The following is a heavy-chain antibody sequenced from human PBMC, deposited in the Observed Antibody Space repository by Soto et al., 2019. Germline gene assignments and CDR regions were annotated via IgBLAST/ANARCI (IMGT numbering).Heavy chain of an antibody. CDR2: IGGSGTGGRT. Sequence: EVHLLESGGDLVQPGGSLRLSCTASGLTFSTYSMSWVRQAPGKGLEWVSAIGGSGTGGRTYYADSSKGRVTISRDNSNNTVYLEMNRSTAAHTAVYYCATWTGGIDAYHPDYYGMDVWGQGTTVTVSS. V-gene: IGHV3-23*01. J-gene: IGHJ6*02. CDR1: GLTFSTYS. CDR3: ATWTGGIDAYHPDYYGMDV. D-gene: IGHD6-13*01.